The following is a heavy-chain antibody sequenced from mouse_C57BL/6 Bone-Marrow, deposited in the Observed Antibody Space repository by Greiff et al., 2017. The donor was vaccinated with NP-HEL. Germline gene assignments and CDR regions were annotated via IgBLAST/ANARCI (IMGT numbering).Heavy chain of an antibody. D-gene: IGHD1-1*01. V-gene: IGHV1-5*01. CDR2: IYPGNSDT. CDR3: TRGNYGSSPGYFDV. Sequence: VQLQQSGTVLARPGASVKMSCKTSGYTFTSYWMHWVKQRPGQGLEWIGAIYPGNSDTSYNQKFKGKAKLTAVTSASTAYMELSSLTNEDSAVYYCTRGNYGSSPGYFDVWGTGTTVTVSS. J-gene: IGHJ1*03. CDR1: GYTFTSYW.